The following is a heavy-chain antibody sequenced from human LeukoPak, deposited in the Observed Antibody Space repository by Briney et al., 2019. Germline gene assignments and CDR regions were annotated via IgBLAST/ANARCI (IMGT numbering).Heavy chain of an antibody. D-gene: IGHD3/OR15-3a*01. V-gene: IGHV3-74*01. J-gene: IGHJ4*02. Sequence: GGSLRLSCAASGFTFSDYWMHWVRQAPGKGLVWVSRIKSDGSSTSYADSVKGRFTITRDGAKNTLYLQMNSLRAEDTAVYYCARGTGNYYGYWGQGTLVTVSS. CDR3: ARGTGNYYGY. CDR2: IKSDGSST. CDR1: GFTFSDYW.